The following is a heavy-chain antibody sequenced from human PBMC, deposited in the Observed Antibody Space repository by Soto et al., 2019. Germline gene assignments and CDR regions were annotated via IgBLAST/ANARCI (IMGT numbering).Heavy chain of an antibody. V-gene: IGHV3-30-3*01. CDR1: GFTFSSYA. Sequence: GGSLRLSCAASGFTFSSYAMHWVRQAPGKGLEWVAVISYDGSNKYYADSVKGRFTISRDNSKNTLYLQMNSLRAEDTAVYYCARAYYYGSGTENWFDPWGQGTLVTVSS. D-gene: IGHD3-10*01. CDR2: ISYDGSNK. J-gene: IGHJ5*02. CDR3: ARAYYYGSGTENWFDP.